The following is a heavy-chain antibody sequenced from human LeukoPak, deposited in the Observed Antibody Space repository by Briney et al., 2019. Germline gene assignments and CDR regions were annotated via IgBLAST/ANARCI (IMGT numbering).Heavy chain of an antibody. D-gene: IGHD3-10*01. V-gene: IGHV1-2*02. CDR3: ARSPPTPRGGAFDI. CDR1: GYTFTGYY. J-gene: IGHJ3*02. CDR2: INPNSGGT. Sequence: GASVKVSCKASGYTFTGYYMHWVRQAPGQGLEWMGWINPNSGGTNYAQKFQGRVTMTRDTSISTAYMELSRLRSDDTAVYYCARSPPTPRGGAFDIWGQGTMVTVSS.